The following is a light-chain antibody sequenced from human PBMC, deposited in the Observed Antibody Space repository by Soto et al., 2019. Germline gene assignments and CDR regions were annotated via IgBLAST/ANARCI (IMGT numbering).Light chain of an antibody. CDR3: QQSYSLFT. Sequence: DIQMNQSPSSLSASVGDRVTITCRASQSISSYLNWYHQKPGKAPKLLIYAASSLQSGFQSRFSVIGSGTDITLTISSLQPEDFATYYCQQSYSLFTFGPGTKVDIK. J-gene: IGKJ3*01. CDR2: AAS. V-gene: IGKV1-39*01. CDR1: QSISSY.